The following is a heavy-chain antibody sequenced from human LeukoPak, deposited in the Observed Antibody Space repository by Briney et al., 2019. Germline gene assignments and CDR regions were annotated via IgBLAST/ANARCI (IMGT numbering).Heavy chain of an antibody. J-gene: IGHJ4*02. V-gene: IGHV3-9*03. CDR1: GFTFDDYA. CDR2: ISWNSGSI. CDR3: AKGGSGYDYNIDY. Sequence: GRSLRLSCAASGFTFDDYAMHWVRQAPGKGLEWVSGISWNSGSIGYADSVKGRFTISRDNAKNSLYLQMNSLRAEDMALYYCAKGGSGYDYNIDYWGQGTLVTVSS. D-gene: IGHD5-12*01.